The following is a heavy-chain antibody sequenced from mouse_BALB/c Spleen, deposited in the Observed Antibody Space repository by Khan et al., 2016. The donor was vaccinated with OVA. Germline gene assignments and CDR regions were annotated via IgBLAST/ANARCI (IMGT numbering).Heavy chain of an antibody. CDR3: TRDGNYAHWYFDV. CDR2: ISSGSTYT. V-gene: IGHV5-6-4*01. J-gene: IGHJ1*01. D-gene: IGHD2-1*01. Sequence: EVELVESGGGLVRPGGSLKLSCAASGFSFTSYTMSWVRQTPEKRLEWVATISSGSTYTYYPDSVKGRFTISRDNAKNTLYLQMSSLESEDTAMYYCTRDGNYAHWYFDVWGAGTTVTVSS. CDR1: GFSFTSYT.